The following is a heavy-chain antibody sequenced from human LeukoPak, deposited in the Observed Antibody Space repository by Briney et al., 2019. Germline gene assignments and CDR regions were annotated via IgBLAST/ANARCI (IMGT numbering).Heavy chain of an antibody. Sequence: GASVKVSCRASSYTFTSYGISWVRQAPGQGLEWMGWINAGNGNTKYSQKFQGRVTITRDTSASTAYMELSSLRSEDTAVYYCARADYGDYRVAFDFDYWGQGTLVTVSS. J-gene: IGHJ4*02. CDR1: SYTFTSYG. V-gene: IGHV1-3*01. CDR3: ARADYGDYRVAFDFDY. D-gene: IGHD4-17*01. CDR2: INAGNGNT.